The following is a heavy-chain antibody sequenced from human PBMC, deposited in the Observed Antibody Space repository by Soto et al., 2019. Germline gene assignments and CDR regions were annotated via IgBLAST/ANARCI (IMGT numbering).Heavy chain of an antibody. Sequence: GGSLSLSCADSGFTFSTYWMHWVRQAPGRGLEWVANINEDGSKKYYVDSVKGRFTISRDNAKRSLYLDMNSLRGEDTAVYYCARAIAAAGRLWGQGTLVTVSS. V-gene: IGHV3-7*01. CDR2: INEDGSKK. J-gene: IGHJ4*02. D-gene: IGHD6-13*01. CDR3: ARAIAAAGRL. CDR1: GFTFSTYW.